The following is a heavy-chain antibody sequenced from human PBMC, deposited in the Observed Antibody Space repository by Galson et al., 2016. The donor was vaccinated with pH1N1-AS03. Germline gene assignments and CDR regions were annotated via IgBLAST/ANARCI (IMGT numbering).Heavy chain of an antibody. Sequence: LRLSCAASGFTFSRHCMTWVRQAPGKGLEWVSSISWNSDKIDYADSVKGRLTISRDSAKNSLNLQMNSLRAEDTALYYCIKGGAASADFFDIWGQGTMVTVSS. V-gene: IGHV3-9*01. J-gene: IGHJ3*02. D-gene: IGHD3/OR15-3a*01. CDR1: GFTFSRHC. CDR3: IKGGAASADFFDI. CDR2: ISWNSDKI.